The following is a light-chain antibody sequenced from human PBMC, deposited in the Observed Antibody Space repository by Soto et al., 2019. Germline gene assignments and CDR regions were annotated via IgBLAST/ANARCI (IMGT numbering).Light chain of an antibody. CDR2: EGS. CDR1: SSDVGGYNL. J-gene: IGLJ2*01. V-gene: IGLV2-23*01. CDR3: CSYASSRSLV. Sequence: QSALTQPASVSGSPGQSITISCTGTSSDVGGYNLVSWYQQHPGKAPKLMIYEGSKRPSGVSNRFSGSKSGNTASLTISGLQAEDEADYYCCSYASSRSLVFGGGTKLTV.